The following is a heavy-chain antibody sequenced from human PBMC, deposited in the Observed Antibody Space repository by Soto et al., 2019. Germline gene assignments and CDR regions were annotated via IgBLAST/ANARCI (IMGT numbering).Heavy chain of an antibody. CDR2: IGGSGDNT. CDR3: AKRALEWQHCKRTSCYPFDY. CDR1: GFTFSSYA. Sequence: GGSLRLSCAASGFTFSSYAMSWVRQAPGKGLEWVSGIGGSGDNTYYANSVKGRFTISRDNSKNMLYLQMNSLRAEDTAIYYCAKRALEWQHCKRTSCYPFDYWGQGTLVTVSS. V-gene: IGHV3-23*01. D-gene: IGHD2-2*01. J-gene: IGHJ4*02.